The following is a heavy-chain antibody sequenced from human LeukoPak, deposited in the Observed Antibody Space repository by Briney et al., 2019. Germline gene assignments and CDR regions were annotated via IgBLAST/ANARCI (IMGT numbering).Heavy chain of an antibody. J-gene: IGHJ4*02. CDR3: AREITMLACFDY. D-gene: IGHD3-10*01. CDR2: IKQDGSEE. Sequence: GGSLRLSCAASGFTFSSYWMSWARQAPGKGLEWVANIKQDGSEEYYVDSVKGRFTISRDNAKNSLYLQMNSLRAEDTAVYYCAREITMLACFDYWGQGTLVTVSS. V-gene: IGHV3-7*03. CDR1: GFTFSSYW.